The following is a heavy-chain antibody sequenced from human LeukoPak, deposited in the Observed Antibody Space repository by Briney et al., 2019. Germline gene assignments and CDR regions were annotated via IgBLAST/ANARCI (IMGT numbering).Heavy chain of an antibody. D-gene: IGHD5-18*01. CDR1: VYPFSSYA. Sequence: PGGSQRLSCAASVYPFSSYAMSGAPQAPGKGLEGGPVMWYDGSNKHYADSVKDRFTISRDNSKNTLYLQMNTLRSGHTPVYHCARARPGLIQLWSAASYIWGPGTTVTVSS. J-gene: IGHJ3*02. CDR3: ARARPGLIQLWSAASYI. V-gene: IGHV3-33*08. CDR2: MWYDGSNK.